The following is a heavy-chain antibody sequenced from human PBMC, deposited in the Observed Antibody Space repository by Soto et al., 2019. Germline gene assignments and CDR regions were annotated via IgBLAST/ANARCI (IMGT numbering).Heavy chain of an antibody. Sequence: QVQLVQYETEVKKPGSAVKVSCKASGGTFNTYAMNWVRQAPGQGLECMGGIIPMFDTPRYAQKFQGRVTITVDESTTTAYMELSSLRYDDTAVYYCTRSIGSGGVIGGFDYWGQGPLVTVSS. D-gene: IGHD3-16*02. CDR1: GGTFNTYA. V-gene: IGHV1-69*01. J-gene: IGHJ4*02. CDR3: TRSIGSGGVIGGFDY. CDR2: IIPMFDTP.